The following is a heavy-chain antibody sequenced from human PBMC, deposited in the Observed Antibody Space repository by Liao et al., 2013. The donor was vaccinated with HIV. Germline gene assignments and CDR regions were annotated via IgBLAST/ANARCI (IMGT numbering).Heavy chain of an antibody. CDR3: AARITVSGVAIPHALDV. J-gene: IGHJ3*01. CDR2: AHTRGGT. Sequence: QVQLQESGPGLVKPSQTLSLTCNVSGGSISSVSHYWNWIRQPAGKTLEWIGFAHTRGGTNYNPSLKSRVTMSVDTSKNQFSLELTSVTAADTAIYYCAARITVSGVAIPHALDVWGQGTMVAVSS. CDR1: GGSISSVSHY. D-gene: IGHD3-3*01. V-gene: IGHV4-61*02.